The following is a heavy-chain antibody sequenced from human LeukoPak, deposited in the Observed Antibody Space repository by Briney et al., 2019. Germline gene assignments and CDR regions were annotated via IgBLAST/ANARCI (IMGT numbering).Heavy chain of an antibody. V-gene: IGHV5-10-1*01. CDR2: IDPSDSYT. CDR1: GYSFTSYW. J-gene: IGHJ3*02. Sequence: GESLKISCKGSGYSFTSYWISWVRQMPGKGLEWMGRIDPSDSYTNYSPSFQGHVAISADKSISTAYLQWSSLKASDTAMYYCARNFGSTEAFDIWGQGTMVTVSS. D-gene: IGHD6-13*01. CDR3: ARNFGSTEAFDI.